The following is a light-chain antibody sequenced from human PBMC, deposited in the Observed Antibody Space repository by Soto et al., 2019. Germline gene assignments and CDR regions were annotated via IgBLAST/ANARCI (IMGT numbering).Light chain of an antibody. CDR3: QQLNGSPWT. J-gene: IGKJ1*01. CDR2: DAA. V-gene: IGKV1-9*01. Sequence: IQLTQSPSSLSASVGGRVTITCRASPAIASFLAWYQQKPGTAPKLLIYDAATLQSGVPSRFSGSRSGTEYTLTIGSLQPEDFATYYCQQLNGSPWTFGQGTKVDIK. CDR1: PAIASF.